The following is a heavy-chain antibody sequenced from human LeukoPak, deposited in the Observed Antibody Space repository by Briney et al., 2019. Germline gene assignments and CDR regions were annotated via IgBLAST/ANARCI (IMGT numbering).Heavy chain of an antibody. CDR1: GYTFTSYY. Sequence: ASVKVSCKASGYTFTSYYMHWVRQAPGQGLEWMGIINPGGGSTSYAQKFQGRVTMTRDTSTSTVYMELSSLRSEDTAVYYCARDQPMTTVVTPTIYYYYYGMDVWGQGTTVTVSS. J-gene: IGHJ6*02. D-gene: IGHD4-23*01. CDR2: INPGGGST. V-gene: IGHV1-46*01. CDR3: ARDQPMTTVVTPTIYYYYYGMDV.